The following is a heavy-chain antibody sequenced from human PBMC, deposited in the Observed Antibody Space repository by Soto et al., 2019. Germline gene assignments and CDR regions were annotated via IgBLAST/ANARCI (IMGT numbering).Heavy chain of an antibody. CDR1: GGSISDFY. J-gene: IGHJ6*02. CDR3: ARGGGYDFRSSQAPPIDV. D-gene: IGHD3-3*01. Sequence: SETLSLTCNVSGGSISDFYWIWIRQSPGKRLEWIGYLYYTGSTNYNPALKSRVTISLDTSKTQFSLKLGSVTAADTAVYYCARGGGYDFRSSQAPPIDVWGQGTTVTVSS. CDR2: LYYTGST. V-gene: IGHV4-59*01.